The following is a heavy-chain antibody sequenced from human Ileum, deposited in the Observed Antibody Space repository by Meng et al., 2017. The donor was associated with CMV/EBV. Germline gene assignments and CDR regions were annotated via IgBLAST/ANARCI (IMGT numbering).Heavy chain of an antibody. CDR2: INPSGGST. V-gene: IGHV1-46*01. J-gene: IGHJ4*02. Sequence: VQVVQSGADVKKPGAQVEIPCKASGYTVTSYYMHWVRQAPGQGLEWMGIINPSGGSTSYAQKFQGRVTMTRDTSTSTVYMKLSSLRSEDTAVYYCATRGVHDFDHWGQGTLVTVSS. CDR3: ATRGVHDFDH. CDR1: GYTVTSYY. D-gene: IGHD3-10*01.